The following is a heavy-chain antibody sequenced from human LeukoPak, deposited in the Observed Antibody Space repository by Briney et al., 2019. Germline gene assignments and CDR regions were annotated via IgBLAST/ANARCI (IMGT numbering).Heavy chain of an antibody. J-gene: IGHJ4*02. Sequence: GESLKISCKGSGYSFTSYWIGWVRQMPGKGLEWMGIIYPGDSDTRYSPSFQGQVTISADKSISTAYLQWSSLKASDTAMYYCARGDSGSYYHLGDFDYWGQGTLVTVSS. V-gene: IGHV5-51*01. CDR3: ARGDSGSYYHLGDFDY. CDR1: GYSFTSYW. D-gene: IGHD3-10*01. CDR2: IYPGDSDT.